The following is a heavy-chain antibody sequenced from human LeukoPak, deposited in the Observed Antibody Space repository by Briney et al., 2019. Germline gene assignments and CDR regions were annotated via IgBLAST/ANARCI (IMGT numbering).Heavy chain of an antibody. CDR2: INPNSGGT. J-gene: IGHJ5*02. Sequence: GASVKVSCKASGYTFTGYYMHWVRQAPGQGLEWMGWINPNSGGTNYAQKFQGRVTMTRASSISTAYMEVTSLTSDDTAMYYCARVNQGEWFDPWGQGTLVTVSS. CDR3: ARVNQGEWFDP. V-gene: IGHV1-2*02. D-gene: IGHD3-10*01. CDR1: GYTFTGYY.